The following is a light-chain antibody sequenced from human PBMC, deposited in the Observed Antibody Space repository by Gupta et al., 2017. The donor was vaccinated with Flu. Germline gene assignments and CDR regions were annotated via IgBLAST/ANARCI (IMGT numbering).Light chain of an antibody. CDR1: QNVLYSSNNSNY. V-gene: IGKV4-1*01. J-gene: IGKJ3*01. CDR2: WAS. Sequence: NCKSSQNVLYSSNNSNYLAWYQQKPGQPPKLLIYWASTRESGVPDRFSGGGSGTDFTLTISSLQAEDVAVYYCQQYYSTPFTFGPGTKVDFK. CDR3: QQYYSTPFT.